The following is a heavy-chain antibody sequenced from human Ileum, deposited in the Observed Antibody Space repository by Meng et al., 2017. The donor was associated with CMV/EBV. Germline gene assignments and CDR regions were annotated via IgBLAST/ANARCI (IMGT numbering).Heavy chain of an antibody. D-gene: IGHD6-6*01. CDR1: GVSVNSDDYY. V-gene: IGHV4-30-4*08. J-gene: IGHJ5*02. Sequence: SETLSLTCTVSGVSVNSDDYYWSWIRQPPGKDLEWIGHISYTGNTYYNPSLGSPVTISLDTSKNQFSLNLYSVTAADTAVYYCARDRGSSINWFDPWGQGTRVTVAS. CDR3: ARDRGSSINWFDP. CDR2: ISYTGNT.